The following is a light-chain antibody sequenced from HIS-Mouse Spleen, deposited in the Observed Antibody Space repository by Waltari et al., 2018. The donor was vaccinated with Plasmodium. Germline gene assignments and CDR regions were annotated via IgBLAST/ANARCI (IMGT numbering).Light chain of an antibody. CDR3: QQYNSYSWT. CDR2: KAS. V-gene: IGKV1-5*03. J-gene: IGKJ1*01. Sequence: DIQMPQSPSTRSASVGDSITTTCRAQQSISSWLAWYQQKPGKTPKLLIYKASSLESGVPSRFSGSGSGTEFTLTISSLQPDDFATYYCQQYNSYSWTFGQGTKVEIK. CDR1: QSISSW.